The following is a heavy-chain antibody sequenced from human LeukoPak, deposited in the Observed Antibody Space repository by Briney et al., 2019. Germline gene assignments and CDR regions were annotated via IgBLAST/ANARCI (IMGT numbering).Heavy chain of an antibody. CDR1: GFSLSTSGVG. J-gene: IGHJ4*02. D-gene: IGHD6-19*01. CDR3: ANRRGTSGWSEGYSDY. V-gene: IGHV2-5*02. Sequence: SGPTLVNPTQSLTLTCTFSGFSLSTSGVGVGWIRQPPGKAPEWLALIYWDDDKGYSPSLKSRLTITKDTSNNQVVLTMTNVDPLDTATYYCANRRGTSGWSEGYSDYWGQGTLVTVSS. CDR2: IYWDDDK.